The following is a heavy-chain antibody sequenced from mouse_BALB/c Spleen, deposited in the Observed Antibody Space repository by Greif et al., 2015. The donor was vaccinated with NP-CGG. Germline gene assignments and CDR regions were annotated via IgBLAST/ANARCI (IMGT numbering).Heavy chain of an antibody. CDR1: GYTFTSYW. Sequence: QVQLQQSGAELVKPGAPVKLSCKASGYTFTSYWMNWVKQRPGRGLEWIGRIDPSDSETHYNQKFKDKATLTVDKSSSTAYIRLSSLTSEDSAVYYCARGNYYGNYVGVMDYWGQGTSVTVSS. CDR2: IDPSDSET. D-gene: IGHD2-1*01. CDR3: ARGNYYGNYVGVMDY. V-gene: IGHV1-69*02. J-gene: IGHJ4*01.